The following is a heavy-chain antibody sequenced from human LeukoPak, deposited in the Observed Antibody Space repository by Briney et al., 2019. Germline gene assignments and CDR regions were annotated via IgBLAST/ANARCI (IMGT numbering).Heavy chain of an antibody. V-gene: IGHV3-7*02. CDR3: AKRGGPLDINV. D-gene: IGHD3-16*01. CDR1: GFPLSRIW. J-gene: IGHJ3*01. CDR2: IKHDGSET. Sequence: KTGGSLSLSCAPCGFPLSRIWMSWVRQAPGKGLEWVANIKHDGSETNYVGSVKGRFTISRDNAKNSLHLQMNSLRVEDTAVYYCAKRGGPLDINVGGQGTTVTVSS.